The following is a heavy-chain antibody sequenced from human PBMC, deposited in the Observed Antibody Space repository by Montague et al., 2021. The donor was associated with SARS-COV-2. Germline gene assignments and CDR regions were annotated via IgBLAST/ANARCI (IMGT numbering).Heavy chain of an antibody. CDR3: ATEVVVGHYYYYYGMDV. CDR1: GGSISSSSYY. CDR2: IYYSGSP. J-gene: IGHJ6*02. Sequence: SETLSLTCTVSGGSISSSSYYWGWIRQPPGKGLEWIGSIYYSGSPYYNPSLKSRVTISVDTSKNQFSLKLSSVTAADTAVYYCATEVVVGHYYYYYGMDVWGQGTTVTGPS. V-gene: IGHV4-39*01. D-gene: IGHD2-15*01.